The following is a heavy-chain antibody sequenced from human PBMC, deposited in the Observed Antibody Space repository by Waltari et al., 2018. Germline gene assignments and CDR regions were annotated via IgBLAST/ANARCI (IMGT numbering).Heavy chain of an antibody. D-gene: IGHD6-6*01. Sequence: QVQLQQRGAGLLKPSETLSLTCAVYGGSFSGYYWSLIRQPPGKGLEWIGEINHSGSTNYNPSLKSRVTISVDTSKNQFSLKLSSVTAADTAVYYCARYSSSLYYYYGMDVWGQGTTVTVSS. CDR1: GGSFSGYY. CDR3: ARYSSSLYYYYGMDV. J-gene: IGHJ6*02. V-gene: IGHV4-34*01. CDR2: INHSGST.